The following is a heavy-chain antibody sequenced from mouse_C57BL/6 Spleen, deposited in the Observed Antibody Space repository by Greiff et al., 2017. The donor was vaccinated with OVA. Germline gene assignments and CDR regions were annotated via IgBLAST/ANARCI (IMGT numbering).Heavy chain of an antibody. CDR1: GFTFSDYY. CDR3: AREDYYGSSSGAMDY. D-gene: IGHD1-1*01. CDR2: INYDGSST. V-gene: IGHV5-16*01. Sequence: EVKVVESEGGLVQPGSSMKLSCTASGFTFSDYYMAWVRQVPEKGLEWVANINYDGSSTYYLDSLKSRFIISRDNAKNILYLQMSSLKSEDTATYYCAREDYYGSSSGAMDYWGQGTSVTVSS. J-gene: IGHJ4*01.